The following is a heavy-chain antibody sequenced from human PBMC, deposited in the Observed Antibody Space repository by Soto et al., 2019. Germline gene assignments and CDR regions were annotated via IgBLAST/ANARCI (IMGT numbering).Heavy chain of an antibody. V-gene: IGHV2-5*01. CDR2: IYWNDEK. CDR1: GFSLSTSGVG. D-gene: IGHD2-2*01. Sequence: KESGPTLVKPTQTLTLTCSFSGFSLSTSGVGVGWIRQPPGKALEWLAFIYWNDEKLYSPSLRSRLTITKDTSKNQVVLTMTNMDPVDTATFFCAHRAAIGDGFDYWGQGTLVTVSS. CDR3: AHRAAIGDGFDY. J-gene: IGHJ4*02.